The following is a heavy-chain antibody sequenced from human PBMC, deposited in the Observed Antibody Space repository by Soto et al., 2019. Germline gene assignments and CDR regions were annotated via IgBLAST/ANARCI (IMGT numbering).Heavy chain of an antibody. V-gene: IGHV3-64*01. CDR1: GFTFSSYD. Sequence: EVQLAESGGGMVQPGGSLRLSCVASGFTFSSYDMHWVRQAPGKGLEYVSSISSNGGTTYYGNSVKGRFTISRDNSKNPLYLQMGSLRAEDMAVYYCVSRVSWNYDYWGQGTLVTVSS. J-gene: IGHJ4*02. CDR2: ISSNGGTT. D-gene: IGHD1-7*01. CDR3: VSRVSWNYDY.